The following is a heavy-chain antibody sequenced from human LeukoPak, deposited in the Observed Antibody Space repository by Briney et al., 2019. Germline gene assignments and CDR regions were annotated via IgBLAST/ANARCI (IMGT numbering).Heavy chain of an antibody. D-gene: IGHD4-17*01. CDR1: GFTFSSYG. J-gene: IGHJ4*02. Sequence: GGSLRLSCAASGFTFSSYGMHWVRQAPGKGLEWVAVIWYDGSNKYFADSVKGRFTISRDNAKNSLYLQMNSLRAEDTAVYYCARGYGDYDPFDYWGQGTLVTVSS. V-gene: IGHV3-33*03. CDR2: IWYDGSNK. CDR3: ARGYGDYDPFDY.